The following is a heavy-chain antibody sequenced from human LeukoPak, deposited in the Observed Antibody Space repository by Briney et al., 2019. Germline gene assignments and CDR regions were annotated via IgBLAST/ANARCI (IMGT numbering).Heavy chain of an antibody. V-gene: IGHV5-51*01. D-gene: IGHD3-22*01. CDR2: IYPGDSDT. J-gene: IGHJ5*02. Sequence: GESLKISCKGSGYNFTNYWIGWVRQMPGKGLEWMGIIYPGDSDTTYSPSFQGQVIISADKSISTAYLQWSSLKASDTAMYYCARLGFKPYYYDRSGNWFDPWGQGTLVTVSS. CDR1: GYNFTNYW. CDR3: ARLGFKPYYYDRSGNWFDP.